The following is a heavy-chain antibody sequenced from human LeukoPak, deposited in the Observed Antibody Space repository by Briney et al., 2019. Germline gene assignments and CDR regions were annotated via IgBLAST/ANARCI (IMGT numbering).Heavy chain of an antibody. V-gene: IGHV1-18*01. CDR3: ARDQAATNTQVRFCLD. J-gene: IGHJ4*02. D-gene: IGHD3-9*01. Sequence: GASVKVSCNASGYXFTSYGISWVRQAPGQGLEWMGWISAYNGNTNFAQKLQGRVTMTTDTSTSTAYMDLRDLRSDDTAVYYCARDQAATNTQVRFCLDWGQGTLVTVSS. CDR2: ISAYNGNT. CDR1: GYXFTSYG.